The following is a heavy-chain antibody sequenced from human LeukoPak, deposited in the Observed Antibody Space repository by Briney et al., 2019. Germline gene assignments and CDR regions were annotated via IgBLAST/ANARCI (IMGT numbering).Heavy chain of an antibody. Sequence: ASVKVSCKASGGTFSSYAVNWVRQAPGQGLEWMGGIIPIFGTANYAQMFQGRVTITADESTSTAYMELSSLRSEDTAVYYCAREIEQWLVRSNWFDPWGQGTLVTVSS. CDR2: IIPIFGTA. V-gene: IGHV1-69*13. CDR1: GGTFSSYA. D-gene: IGHD6-19*01. CDR3: AREIEQWLVRSNWFDP. J-gene: IGHJ5*02.